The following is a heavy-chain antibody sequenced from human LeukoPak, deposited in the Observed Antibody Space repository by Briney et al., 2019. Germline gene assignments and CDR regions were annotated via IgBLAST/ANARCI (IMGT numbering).Heavy chain of an antibody. CDR3: ARGGYYDSSRFDP. Sequence: TSSETLSLTCAVYGGSFSGYYWSWIRQPPGKGLEWIGEINHSGSTNYNPSLKSRVTISVDTSKNQFSLKLSSVTAAGTAVYYCARGGYYDSSRFDPWGQGTLVTVSS. CDR2: INHSGST. J-gene: IGHJ5*02. D-gene: IGHD3-22*01. CDR1: GGSFSGYY. V-gene: IGHV4-34*01.